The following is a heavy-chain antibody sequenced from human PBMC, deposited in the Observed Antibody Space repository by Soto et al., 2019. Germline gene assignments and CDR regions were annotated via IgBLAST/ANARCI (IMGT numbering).Heavy chain of an antibody. Sequence: GGSLRLSCTASGFTFSDYGMTWVRQAPGKGLEWVSTISGGSYVTYYGDSVKGRFTISRDNAKKTLFLQLNRLRAEDTATYYCAKVLSKNYYYPFDFWGQGTKVTVSS. CDR1: GFTFSDYG. J-gene: IGHJ4*02. CDR3: AKVLSKNYYYPFDF. D-gene: IGHD3-10*01. V-gene: IGHV3-23*01. CDR2: ISGGSYVT.